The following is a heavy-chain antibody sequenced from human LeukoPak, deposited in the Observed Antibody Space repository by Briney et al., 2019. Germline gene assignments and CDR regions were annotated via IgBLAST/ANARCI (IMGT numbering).Heavy chain of an antibody. CDR3: ARRYCSDTSCYGDAFDI. Sequence: GGSLRLSYAASGFTFSSYSMNWVRQAPGKGLEWVSSISIRSSYIYYADSVKGRFTISRDNAKNSLYLQMNSLRAEDTAVYYCARRYCSDTSCYGDAFDIWGQGTMVTVSS. V-gene: IGHV3-21*01. D-gene: IGHD2-2*01. J-gene: IGHJ3*02. CDR1: GFTFSSYS. CDR2: ISIRSSYI.